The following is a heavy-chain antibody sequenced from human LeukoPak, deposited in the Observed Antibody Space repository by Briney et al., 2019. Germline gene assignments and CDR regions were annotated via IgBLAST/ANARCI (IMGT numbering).Heavy chain of an antibody. CDR1: GYTFTSYY. D-gene: IGHD4-11*01. J-gene: IGHJ4*02. V-gene: IGHV1-46*01. CDR3: AREGRTTRFDY. Sequence: ASVKVSCKASGYTFTSYYMHWVRQAPGQGLEWMGIINPSGGSTSYAQKFQGRVTMTRDTSTSTAYMELSSLRSEDTAVYYCAREGRTTRFDYWGQGTLVTVSS. CDR2: INPSGGST.